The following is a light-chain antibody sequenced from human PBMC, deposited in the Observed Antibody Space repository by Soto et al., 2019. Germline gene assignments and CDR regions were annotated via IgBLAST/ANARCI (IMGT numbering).Light chain of an antibody. V-gene: IGKV3-15*01. Sequence: EIVMTQSPATLSVSPGARATLYCRASQTISSSLAWYQHKPGQAPRLLIFGASPRATGVPARFSGGGSGTLFTLTISSLQSEDFGVYYCQQYNTWPWTFGQGTKVDI. CDR2: GAS. J-gene: IGKJ1*01. CDR3: QQYNTWPWT. CDR1: QTISSS.